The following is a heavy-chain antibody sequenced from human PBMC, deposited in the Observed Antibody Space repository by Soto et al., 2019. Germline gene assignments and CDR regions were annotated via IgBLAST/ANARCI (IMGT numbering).Heavy chain of an antibody. CDR3: ARALDVDTAMVGLY. CDR2: ISYDGSNK. J-gene: IGHJ4*02. CDR1: GCTFSSYA. V-gene: IGHV3-30-3*01. Sequence: GGSLRLSCAASGCTFSSYAMYWVRQAPGKGLEWVAVISYDGSNKYYADSVKGRFTISRDNSKNTLYLQMNSLRAEDTAVYYCARALDVDTAMVGLYWGQGTLVTVSS. D-gene: IGHD5-18*01.